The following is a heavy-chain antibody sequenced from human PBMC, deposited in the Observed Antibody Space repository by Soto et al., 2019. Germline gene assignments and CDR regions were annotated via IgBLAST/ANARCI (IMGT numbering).Heavy chain of an antibody. CDR3: ARDEGSSSFYDY. V-gene: IGHV3-30-3*01. Sequence: QVQLVESGGGVDQPGRSLRLSCAASGFTFSSYAMHWVRQAPGKGLEWVAVISYDGSNKYYADSVKGRFTISRDNSKNTLYLLMNSLRAEDTAVYYCARDEGSSSFYDYWGQGTLVTVSS. J-gene: IGHJ4*02. CDR2: ISYDGSNK. D-gene: IGHD6-13*01. CDR1: GFTFSSYA.